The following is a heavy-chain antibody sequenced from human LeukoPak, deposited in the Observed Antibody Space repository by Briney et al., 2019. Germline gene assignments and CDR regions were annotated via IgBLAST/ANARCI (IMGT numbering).Heavy chain of an antibody. J-gene: IGHJ4*02. CDR2: ISAYNGNT. CDR1: GYTFTGYY. V-gene: IGHV1-18*04. D-gene: IGHD2-15*01. CDR3: ARQPGLGYCSGGSCYSDY. Sequence: GASVKVSCKASGYTFTGYYMHWVRQAPGQGLEWMGWISAYNGNTNYAQKLQGRVTMTTDTSTSTAYMELRSLRSDDTAVYYCARQPGLGYCSGGSCYSDYWGQGTLVTVSS.